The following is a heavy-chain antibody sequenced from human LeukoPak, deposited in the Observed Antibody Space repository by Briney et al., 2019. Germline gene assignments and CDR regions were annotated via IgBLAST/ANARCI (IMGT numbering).Heavy chain of an antibody. D-gene: IGHD1-26*01. V-gene: IGHV4-61*02. CDR1: GGSISSGSYY. CDR2: IYTSGST. CDR3: ARHQWVPAFDI. J-gene: IGHJ3*02. Sequence: SETLSLTCTVSGGSISSGSYYWSWIRQPAGKGLEWIGRIYTSGSTNYNPSLKGRVTISVDTSKNQFSLKLSSVTAADTAVYYCARHQWVPAFDIWGQGTMVTVSS.